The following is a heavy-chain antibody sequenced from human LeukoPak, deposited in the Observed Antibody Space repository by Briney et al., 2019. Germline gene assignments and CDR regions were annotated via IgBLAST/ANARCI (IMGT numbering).Heavy chain of an antibody. CDR3: GITIFGVVPGHIDY. V-gene: IGHV1-18*01. D-gene: IGHD3-3*01. J-gene: IGHJ4*02. Sequence: EASVKVSCKASGYTFTSYGISWVRQAPGQGLAWMGWISAYNGNTNYAQKLQGRVTMTTDTSTSTAYMELRSLRCDDTAVYYCGITIFGVVPGHIDYWGQGTLVTVSS. CDR1: GYTFTSYG. CDR2: ISAYNGNT.